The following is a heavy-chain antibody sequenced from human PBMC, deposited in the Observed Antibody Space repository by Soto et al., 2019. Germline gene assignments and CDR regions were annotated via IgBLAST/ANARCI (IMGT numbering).Heavy chain of an antibody. D-gene: IGHD4-17*01. CDR1: GYTFTSYG. CDR3: ARDYGDRPEYFKH. J-gene: IGHJ1*01. Sequence: QVQLVQSGPDLKRPGASMKVSCKASGYTFTSYGISWVRQAPGQGLEWMAWISTLKGRTQYSQKAQGRVTLSTDTSSNTAYMEMTTLRVDDTAVYYCARDYGDRPEYFKHWGQGTLVTVS. V-gene: IGHV1-18*04. CDR2: ISTLKGRT.